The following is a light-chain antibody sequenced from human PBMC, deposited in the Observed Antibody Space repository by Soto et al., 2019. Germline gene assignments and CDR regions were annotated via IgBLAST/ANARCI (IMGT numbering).Light chain of an antibody. CDR3: ATWDGSLPGEV. V-gene: IGLV1-51*01. Sequence: QSVLTQSPSVSAAPGQKVTISCSGSSSNIGNNYVFWYQQLPGTAPKLLIYDNNKRPSGIPDRFSGSKSGTSGTLDITGLQTGDEADYYCATWDGSLPGEVFGGGTKLTVL. J-gene: IGLJ2*01. CDR2: DNN. CDR1: SSNIGNNY.